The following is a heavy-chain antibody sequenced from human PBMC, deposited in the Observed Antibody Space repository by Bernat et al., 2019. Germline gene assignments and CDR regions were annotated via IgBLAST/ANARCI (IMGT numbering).Heavy chain of an antibody. CDR3: AIRAGSNNGWFDS. D-gene: IGHD1-14*01. CDR1: GFTFSSYS. J-gene: IGHJ5*01. CDR2: ISSSSSYI. Sequence: EVQLVESGGGLVKPGGSLRLSCAASGFTFSSYSMNWVRQAPGKGLEWVSSISSSSSYIYYADSVKGRFTISRDNSKNMLYLQVSSLRAEDTAVYYCAIRAGSNNGWFDSWGQGTLVTVSS. V-gene: IGHV3-21*04.